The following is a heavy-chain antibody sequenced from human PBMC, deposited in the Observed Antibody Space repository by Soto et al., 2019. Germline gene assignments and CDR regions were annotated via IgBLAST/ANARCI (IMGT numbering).Heavy chain of an antibody. CDR1: GFSLSTSGVG. V-gene: IGHV2-5*02. Sequence: QITLKESGPTLVKPTQTLTLTCTFSGFSLSTSGVGVGWIRQPPGKALEWLALIYWDDDKRYSPSLTSRLTITKDTSENQVVLTMTNMDPVDTGTYYCAHSPPGSDGDCVDYWGQGILVVVSS. D-gene: IGHD2-21*02. J-gene: IGHJ4*02. CDR3: AHSPPGSDGDCVDY. CDR2: IYWDDDK.